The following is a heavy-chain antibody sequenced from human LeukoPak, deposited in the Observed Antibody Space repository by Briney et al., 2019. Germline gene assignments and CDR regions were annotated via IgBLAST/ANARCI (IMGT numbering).Heavy chain of an antibody. CDR2: VYTNGRS. Sequence: SETLSLTFSVSGASISNSYWGWIRQPPGKGLEWVGYVYTNGRSNYNPSLKGRVTISVDRSKNQFSLKLNSVTAADTAVYYCARPTVFGWFDPWGQGTLVTVSS. V-gene: IGHV4-4*09. D-gene: IGHD4-17*01. J-gene: IGHJ5*02. CDR3: ARPTVFGWFDP. CDR1: GASISNSY.